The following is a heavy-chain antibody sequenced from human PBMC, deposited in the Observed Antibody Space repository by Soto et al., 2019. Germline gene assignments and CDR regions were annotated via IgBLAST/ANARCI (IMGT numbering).Heavy chain of an antibody. J-gene: IGHJ3*02. CDR1: GFTFSSYA. CDR3: ARARLAFDI. Sequence: QVQLVESGGGVVQPGRSLRLSCAASGFTFSSYAMHWVRQAPGKGLEWVAVISYDGSNKYYADSVKGRFTISRDNSKNTLYQQMNSLRAEDTAVYYCARARLAFDIWGQGTMVTVSS. V-gene: IGHV3-30-3*01. CDR2: ISYDGSNK.